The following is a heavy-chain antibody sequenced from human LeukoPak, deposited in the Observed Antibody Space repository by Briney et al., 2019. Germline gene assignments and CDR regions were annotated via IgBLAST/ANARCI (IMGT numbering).Heavy chain of an antibody. V-gene: IGHV4-34*01. J-gene: IGHJ5*02. CDR1: GGSFSGYY. Sequence: SETLSLTCAVYGGSFSGYYWSWIRQPPGKGLEGIGEINHSGSTNYNPSLKSRVTISVDTSKNQFSLKLSSVTAADTAVYYCARGVSTSRSLNWFDPWGQGTLVTVSS. D-gene: IGHD2-2*01. CDR2: INHSGST. CDR3: ARGVSTSRSLNWFDP.